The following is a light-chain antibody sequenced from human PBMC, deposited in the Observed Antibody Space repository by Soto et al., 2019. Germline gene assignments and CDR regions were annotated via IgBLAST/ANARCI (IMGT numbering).Light chain of an antibody. V-gene: IGLV2-23*01. CDR3: CSFGVGAALV. CDR2: EGT. CDR1: SSNVGTYDL. Sequence: QSVLTQPASVSASPGQSITISCTGTSSNVGTYDLVSWYQHHPDKAPKLIIYEGTKRPSGISSRFSGSKSGNTASLTISGLQAEDDADYYCCSFGVGAALVFGGGTKLTVL. J-gene: IGLJ2*01.